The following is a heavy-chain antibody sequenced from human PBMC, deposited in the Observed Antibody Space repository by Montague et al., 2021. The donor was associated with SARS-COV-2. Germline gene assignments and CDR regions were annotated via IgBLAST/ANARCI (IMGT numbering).Heavy chain of an antibody. V-gene: IGHV3-23*03. J-gene: IGHJ4*02. D-gene: IGHD1-14*01. Sequence: SLRLSCAASGFTFSSHGMSWVRHAPGHVLEWVSVIFSGGTSTYYADSVKGPFTISRDTSENTLYLQMNTLRAEDTAVYYFAEDVGNWGQRTLVTVSS. CDR3: AEDVGN. CDR1: GFTFSSHG. CDR2: IFSGGTST.